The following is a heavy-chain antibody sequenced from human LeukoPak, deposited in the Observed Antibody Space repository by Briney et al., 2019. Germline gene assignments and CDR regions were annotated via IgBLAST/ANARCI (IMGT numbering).Heavy chain of an antibody. CDR3: ARDPSYLVGATNNWFDP. CDR2: INPSGGST. Sequence: ASVKVSCKASGYTFTSYYMHWVRQAPGQGLEWMGIINPSGGSTSYAQKFQGRVTMTRDMSTSTVYMELSSLRSEDTAVYYCARDPSYLVGATNNWFDPWGQGTLVTASS. D-gene: IGHD1-26*01. V-gene: IGHV1-46*01. CDR1: GYTFTSYY. J-gene: IGHJ5*02.